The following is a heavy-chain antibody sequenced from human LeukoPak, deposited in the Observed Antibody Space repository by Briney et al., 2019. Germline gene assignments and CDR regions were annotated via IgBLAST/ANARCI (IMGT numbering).Heavy chain of an antibody. J-gene: IGHJ4*02. CDR3: ARRSGSGDYYYDY. CDR1: GGSISSYY. Sequence: ASETLSLTCTVSGGSISSYYWSWIRQPPGKGLEWIGYIYYSGSTNYNPSLESRVTISVDTSKNQFSLKLSSVTAADTAVYYCARRSGSGDYYYDYWGQGTLVTVSS. V-gene: IGHV4-59*08. D-gene: IGHD4-17*01. CDR2: IYYSGST.